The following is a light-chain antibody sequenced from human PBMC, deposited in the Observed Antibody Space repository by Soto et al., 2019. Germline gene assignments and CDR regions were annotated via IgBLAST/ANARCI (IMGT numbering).Light chain of an antibody. CDR3: LQRANWPPLT. J-gene: IGKJ4*01. CDR2: DAS. CDR1: QSVGRN. V-gene: IGKV3-11*01. Sequence: EIVLTQSPATLSLSPGERATLSCRASQSVGRNLAWYQQKPGQAPRLLIYDASNRATGIPARFSGSGSGTDFTLTISSLEPEDFAIYYCLQRANWPPLTFGGGTKVEIK.